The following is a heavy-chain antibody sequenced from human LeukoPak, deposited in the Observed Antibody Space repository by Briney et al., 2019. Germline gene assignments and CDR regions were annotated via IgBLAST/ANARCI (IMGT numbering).Heavy chain of an antibody. V-gene: IGHV3-48*01. CDR2: ISSTSSMI. J-gene: IGHJ3*02. Sequence: PGGSLRLSCAASGFSFSSYTMNWVRQGPGKGLEWVSYISSTSSMIYYAESVKGRFTVSRDNAQNSLYLQMNSLRAEDTAVYYCARGGGSAYDMWGQGTMVTVSS. CDR3: ARGGGSAYDM. CDR1: GFSFSSYT. D-gene: IGHD1-26*01.